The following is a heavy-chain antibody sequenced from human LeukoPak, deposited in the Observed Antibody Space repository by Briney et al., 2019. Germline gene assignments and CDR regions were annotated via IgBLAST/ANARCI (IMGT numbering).Heavy chain of an antibody. V-gene: IGHV3-15*01. CDR2: IKSKSDGGTT. Sequence: GGSLRLSCAASGFTLTNAWMSWVRQAPGKGLECVGRIKSKSDGGTTDYAAPVKGRFTISRDDSENMLYLQMNSLKTEDTALYYCTTDDYSDWGQGTLVTVSS. CDR1: GFTLTNAW. D-gene: IGHD4-11*01. J-gene: IGHJ4*02. CDR3: TTDDYSD.